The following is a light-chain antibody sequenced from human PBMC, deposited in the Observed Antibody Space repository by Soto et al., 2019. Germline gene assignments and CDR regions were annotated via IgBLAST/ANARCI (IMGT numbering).Light chain of an antibody. CDR1: SIGSKS. CDR3: QVWDISTDPNYV. CDR2: DDR. Sequence: SYELTQPPSVSVAPGQTARITCGGNSIGSKSVHWYQQKPGQAPVLVVYDDRDRPSGMPERLSGSNSENTATLTISRVEAGDEADYYCQVWDISTDPNYVFGPGTKVTVL. J-gene: IGLJ1*01. V-gene: IGLV3-21*02.